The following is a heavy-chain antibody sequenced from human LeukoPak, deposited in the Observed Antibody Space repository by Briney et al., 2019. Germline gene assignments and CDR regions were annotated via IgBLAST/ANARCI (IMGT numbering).Heavy chain of an antibody. D-gene: IGHD2-2*01. CDR1: GLTFSDYY. Sequence: PGGSLRLSCAASGLTFSDYYMSWIRQAPGKGLEWVSFISGSGSNTKYADSVKGRFTISRDNAKNSLYLQMNSLRAEDTAVYYCVRDSAHTVVVPAVIPPGLDNWFDPWGQGTLVTVSS. CDR3: VRDSAHTVVVPAVIPPGLDNWFDP. V-gene: IGHV3-11*05. CDR2: ISGSGSNT. J-gene: IGHJ5*02.